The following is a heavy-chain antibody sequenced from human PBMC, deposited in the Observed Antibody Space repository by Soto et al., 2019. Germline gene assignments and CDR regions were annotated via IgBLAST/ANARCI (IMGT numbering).Heavy chain of an antibody. V-gene: IGHV3-73*01. CDR2: IRSKANSYAT. J-gene: IGHJ4*02. Sequence: PGGSLRLSCAASGFTFSASAVHWVRQASEKGLEWVGRIRSKANSYATEYGASVQGRFTISRDDSKNTAYLQMNSLKTEDTAVYYCSRYDGGSVPNYWGQGTLVTVSS. CDR1: GFTFSASA. D-gene: IGHD2-15*01. CDR3: SRYDGGSVPNY.